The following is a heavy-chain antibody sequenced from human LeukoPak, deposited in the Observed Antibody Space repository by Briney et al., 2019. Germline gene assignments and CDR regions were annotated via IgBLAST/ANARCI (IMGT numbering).Heavy chain of an antibody. CDR2: IRSKANNYAT. Sequence: GGSLRLSCAASGFTVSSNYMRWVRQASGKGLEWVGRIRSKANNYATAYAASVKGRFTISRDDSKNTTYLQMNSLKTEDTAVYYCMGHIYSFYFYYMDVWGKGTTVTISS. V-gene: IGHV3-73*01. CDR3: MGHIYSFYFYYMDV. CDR1: GFTVSSNY. J-gene: IGHJ6*03. D-gene: IGHD2-15*01.